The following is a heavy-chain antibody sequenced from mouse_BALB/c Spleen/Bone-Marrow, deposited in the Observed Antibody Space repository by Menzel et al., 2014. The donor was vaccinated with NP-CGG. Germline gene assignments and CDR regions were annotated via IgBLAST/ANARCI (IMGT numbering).Heavy chain of an antibody. CDR3: TRDLYDGYSYYAMDY. CDR2: ITSGGSYT. CDR1: GFTFSSYT. Sequence: EVKVVESGGGLVKPGGSLKLSCAASGFTFSSYTMSWVRQTPEKRLEWVATITSGGSYTYYPDSVKGRFTISRDIAKNTLYLQMSSLRSEDTAMYYCTRDLYDGYSYYAMDYWGQGTSVTVSS. V-gene: IGHV5-6-4*01. J-gene: IGHJ4*01. D-gene: IGHD2-3*01.